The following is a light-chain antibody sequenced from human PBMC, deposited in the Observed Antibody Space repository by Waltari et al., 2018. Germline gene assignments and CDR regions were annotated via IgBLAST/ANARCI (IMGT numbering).Light chain of an antibody. CDR2: LGS. V-gene: IGKV2-28*01. CDR3: MQALDTPLT. Sequence: DIVMTQSPLSLPVTPGEPASIPRKSSQSLLYSTGYNYLGWYLQKPGQSPQLLIYLGSYRASGVPDRFSGSGSGTDFTLKISRVEADDVGVYFCMQALDTPLTFGPGTKVDF. J-gene: IGKJ3*01. CDR1: QSLLYSTGYNY.